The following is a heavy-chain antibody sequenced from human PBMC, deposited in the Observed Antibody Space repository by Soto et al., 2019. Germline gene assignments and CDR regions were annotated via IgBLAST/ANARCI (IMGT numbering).Heavy chain of an antibody. Sequence: ASVKVSCKASGGTFSSYAISWVRQAPGQGLEWMGGIIPIFGTANYAQKFQGRVTITADESTSTAYMELSSLRSEDTAVYYCASVSSSSWYVDSYYYGMDVWGQGTTVTVSS. D-gene: IGHD6-13*01. CDR1: GGTFSSYA. CDR2: IIPIFGTA. CDR3: ASVSSSSWYVDSYYYGMDV. V-gene: IGHV1-69*13. J-gene: IGHJ6*02.